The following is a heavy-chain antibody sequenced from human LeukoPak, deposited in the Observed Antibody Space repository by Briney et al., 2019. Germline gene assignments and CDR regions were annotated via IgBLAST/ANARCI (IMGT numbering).Heavy chain of an antibody. Sequence: GGSLKLSCAASGFTFDDYTMHWVRQAPGKGLERVSPITWDGGSTYYADSVKGRFTISRDNSKNSLYLQMNSLRTEDTALYYCAKGKNTGSYLSHVDYWGQGTLVTVSS. V-gene: IGHV3-43*01. CDR3: AKGKNTGSYLSHVDY. D-gene: IGHD3-10*01. J-gene: IGHJ4*02. CDR1: GFTFDDYT. CDR2: ITWDGGST.